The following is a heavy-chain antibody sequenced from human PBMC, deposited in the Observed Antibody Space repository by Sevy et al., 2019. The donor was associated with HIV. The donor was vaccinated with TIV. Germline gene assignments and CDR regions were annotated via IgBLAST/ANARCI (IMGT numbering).Heavy chain of an antibody. CDR3: ALERLSSDVAEYFQN. J-gene: IGHJ1*01. CDR2: LSFDARNK. V-gene: IGHV3-30*04. CDR1: GFNFSRYF. Sequence: GFLRLSCAAFGFNFSRYFMHWVRPAPGKGLELVATLSFDARNKHHADSVKGRFTLSRDNFQNSLFLQMNSLRPEDTAVYYCALERLSSDVAEYFQNWGQGTLVTVSS. D-gene: IGHD1-1*01.